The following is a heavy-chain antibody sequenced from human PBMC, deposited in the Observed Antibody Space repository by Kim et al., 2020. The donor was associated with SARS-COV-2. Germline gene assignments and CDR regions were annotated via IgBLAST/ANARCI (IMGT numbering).Heavy chain of an antibody. CDR1: GFIFSRYG. Sequence: GGSLRLSCAASGFIFSRYGMSWVRQAPGKGLEWVAMISRGGGGPYYVDSVKGRFTISTDSAKKSLYLQMNSLRVEDTAVYYCACLSPGAFPRGVFNNWGQGTRVTVTS. CDR3: ACLSPGAFPRGVFNN. D-gene: IGHD2-8*01. CDR2: ISRGGGGP. V-gene: IGHV3-7*01. J-gene: IGHJ4*02.